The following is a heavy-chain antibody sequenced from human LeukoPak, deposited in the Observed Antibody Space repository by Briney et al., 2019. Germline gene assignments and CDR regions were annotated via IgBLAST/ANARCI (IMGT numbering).Heavy chain of an antibody. J-gene: IGHJ4*02. CDR1: GGSISSYY. CDR3: ASKGAYSYGPNTIDY. CDR2: IYTSGST. Sequence: SETLSLTCTVSGGSISSYYWSWIRQPAGKGLEWIGRIYTSGSTYYNPSLKSRVTISVDTSKNQFSLKLSSVTAADTAVYYCASKGAYSYGPNTIDYWGQGTLVTVSS. V-gene: IGHV4-4*07. D-gene: IGHD5-18*01.